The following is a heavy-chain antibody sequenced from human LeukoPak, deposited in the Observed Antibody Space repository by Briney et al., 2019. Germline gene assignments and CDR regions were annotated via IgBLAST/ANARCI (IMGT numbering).Heavy chain of an antibody. Sequence: GESLKISCKGSGYSFTNHWIGWVRQMPGKGLEWMGIIYPGDSETRYSPSFQGQVTISADKSISTAYLQWSRLKASDTAMYYCARLPQWGGTYHFDYWGQGTLLTASS. V-gene: IGHV5-51*01. D-gene: IGHD1-26*01. J-gene: IGHJ4*02. CDR2: IYPGDSET. CDR3: ARLPQWGGTYHFDY. CDR1: GYSFTNHW.